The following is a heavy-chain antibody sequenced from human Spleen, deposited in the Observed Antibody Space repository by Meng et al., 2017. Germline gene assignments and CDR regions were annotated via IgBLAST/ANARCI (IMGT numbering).Heavy chain of an antibody. D-gene: IGHD3-10*01. CDR1: GYTFTGYY. Sequence: ASVKVSCKASGYTFTGYYMHWVRQAPGQGLEWMGIINPVGGGTTYAQKFQGRVTMTKDTSTSTVYMEVRSLRSEDTAVYYCARDTTMVRSGDYYYYGMDVWGQGTTVTSP. CDR2: INPVGGGT. J-gene: IGHJ6*02. CDR3: ARDTTMVRSGDYYYYGMDV. V-gene: IGHV1-46*01.